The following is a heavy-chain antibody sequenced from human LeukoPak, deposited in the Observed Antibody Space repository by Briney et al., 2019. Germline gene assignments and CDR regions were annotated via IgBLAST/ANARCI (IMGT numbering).Heavy chain of an antibody. J-gene: IGHJ1*01. V-gene: IGHV3-9*01. CDR3: ARGAQLPHRRAEYFQH. CDR2: ISWNSGSI. D-gene: IGHD2-2*01. CDR1: GFTFDDYA. Sequence: PGGSLRLSCAASGFTFDDYAMHWVRQAPGKGLEWVSGISWNSGSIGYADSVKGRFTISRDNAKNSLYLQMNSLRAEDTALYYCARGAQLPHRRAEYFQHWGQGTLVTVSS.